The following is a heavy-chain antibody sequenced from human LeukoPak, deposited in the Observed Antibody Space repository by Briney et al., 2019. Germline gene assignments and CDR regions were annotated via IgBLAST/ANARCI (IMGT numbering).Heavy chain of an antibody. CDR3: AKRPGIAASLGWFDP. CDR1: GFTFSSYA. V-gene: IGHV3-23*01. J-gene: IGHJ5*02. CDR2: ISGSGSTT. Sequence: GGSLRLSCEASGFTFSSYAMSWVRQAPEKGLEWVSVISGSGSTTYYADSARGRFTISRDNSKNTLYLQMNSLRAEDTAVYYCAKRPGIAASLGWFDPWGQGTLVTVSS. D-gene: IGHD6-13*01.